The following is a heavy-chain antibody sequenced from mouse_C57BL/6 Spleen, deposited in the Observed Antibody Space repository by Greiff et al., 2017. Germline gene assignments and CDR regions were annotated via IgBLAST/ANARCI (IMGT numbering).Heavy chain of an antibody. V-gene: IGHV1-81*01. D-gene: IGHD1-1*01. CDR3: AGSGNYYGTSDWFAY. CDR1: GYTFTSYG. Sequence: QVQLQQSGAELARPGASVKLSCKASGYTFTSYGISWVKQRPGQGLEWIGEIYPRSGNTYYHEKFKGKATLTADKSSSTAYMELRSLTSEDSAVYFCAGSGNYYGTSDWFAYWGQGTLVTVSA. J-gene: IGHJ3*01. CDR2: IYPRSGNT.